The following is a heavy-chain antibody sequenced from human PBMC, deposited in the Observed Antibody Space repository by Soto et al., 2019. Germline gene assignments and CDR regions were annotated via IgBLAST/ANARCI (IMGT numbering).Heavy chain of an antibody. J-gene: IGHJ3*01. Sequence: PGGSLRLSCAASGFIFENFGMSWVRQAPGKGLEWISSISGSGFKKYYADSVKGRFTISRDNSKSTVYLELNSLTAGDTALYYCAKATATGGGAFDFCGQGTMVTVSS. CDR3: AKATATGGGAFDF. CDR2: ISGSGFKK. CDR1: GFIFENFG. D-gene: IGHD2-8*02. V-gene: IGHV3-23*01.